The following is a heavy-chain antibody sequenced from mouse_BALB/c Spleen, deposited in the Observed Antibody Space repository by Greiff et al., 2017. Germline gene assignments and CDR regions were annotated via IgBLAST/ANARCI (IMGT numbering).Heavy chain of an antibody. Sequence: VQLQESGAELVGPGASVTLSCKASGYTFTDYEMHWVKQTPVHGLEWIGAIDPETGGTAYNQKFKGKATLTADKSSSTAYMELRSLTSEDSAVYYCTYYGSSYFDYWGQGTTFTVSS. V-gene: IGHV1-15*01. CDR3: TYYGSSYFDY. CDR2: IDPETGGT. D-gene: IGHD1-1*01. J-gene: IGHJ2*01. CDR1: GYTFTDYE.